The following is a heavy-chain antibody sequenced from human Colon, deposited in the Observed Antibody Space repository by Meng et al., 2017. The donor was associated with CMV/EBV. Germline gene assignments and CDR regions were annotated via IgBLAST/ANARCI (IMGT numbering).Heavy chain of an antibody. CDR2: IWYDGTKK. J-gene: IGHJ4*02. V-gene: IGHV3-33*06. Sequence: YGFIVSRKGRQWVRQEQGKGVEGVEVIWYDGTKKNKEETVKGRFNISRDNSKNTVNLQMNSLRVEDTAIYYCAKDGGAYYGGYQFDYWGQGTLVTVSS. D-gene: IGHD6-25*01. CDR1: GFIVSRKG. CDR3: AKDGGAYYGGYQFDY.